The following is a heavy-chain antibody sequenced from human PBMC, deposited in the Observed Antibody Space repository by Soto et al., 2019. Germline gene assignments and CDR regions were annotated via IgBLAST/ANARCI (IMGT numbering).Heavy chain of an antibody. Sequence: QLQLQESGPGLVKPSETLSLTCTVSGGSISSSSFHWGWIRQPPGKGLEWIGCIYYSGSTYYSPSLKSRGTISVDTSKNPFSLKLSSVTAADTAVYYCARRERAAGTDWWFDPWGQGTLVTVSS. CDR1: GGSISSSSFH. CDR3: ARRERAAGTDWWFDP. CDR2: IYYSGST. J-gene: IGHJ5*02. V-gene: IGHV4-39*01. D-gene: IGHD6-13*01.